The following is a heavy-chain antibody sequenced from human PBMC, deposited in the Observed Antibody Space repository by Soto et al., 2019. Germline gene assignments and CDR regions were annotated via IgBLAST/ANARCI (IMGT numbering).Heavy chain of an antibody. CDR2: VWYDGSNK. V-gene: IGHV3-33*03. CDR3: ARNIAVRPENSWFDP. CDR1: GFTFSNYG. J-gene: IGHJ5*02. D-gene: IGHD6-6*01. Sequence: PGGSLRLSCAASGFTFSNYGMHWVRQSPGKGLEWVAVVWYDGSNKYYADSVKGRFIISRDNSKNTLYLQMNSLRAEDTAVYYCARNIAVRPENSWFDPWGQGTLVTVSS.